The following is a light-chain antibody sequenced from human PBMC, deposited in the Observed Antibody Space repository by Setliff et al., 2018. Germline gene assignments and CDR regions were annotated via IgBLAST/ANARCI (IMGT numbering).Light chain of an antibody. J-gene: IGLJ1*01. V-gene: IGLV2-14*03. CDR3: TAYTSGTTDV. CDR1: SNDVGAYDL. Sequence: QSALAQPASVSGSPGQSITISCSGTSNDVGAYDLVSWYQQHPGKVPKLIIFDVSNRPSGVSHRFSGSKSGNTASLTISGLQTEDEADYYCTAYTSGTTDVFGTGTKVTVL. CDR2: DVS.